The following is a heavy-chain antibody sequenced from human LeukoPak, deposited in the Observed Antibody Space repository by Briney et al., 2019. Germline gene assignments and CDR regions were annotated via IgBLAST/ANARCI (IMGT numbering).Heavy chain of an antibody. V-gene: IGHV3-48*03. D-gene: IGHD2-2*01. CDR1: GFTFSSYE. CDR2: ISSSGSTI. J-gene: IGHJ6*03. Sequence: GGSLRLSCAASGFTFSSYEMNWVRQAPGEGLEWVSYISSSGSTIYYADSVKGRFTISRDNSKNTMYLQMNSLNAEDTAVYYCAKDEVVPGYYYTDVWGRGTTVTISS. CDR3: AKDEVVPGYYYTDV.